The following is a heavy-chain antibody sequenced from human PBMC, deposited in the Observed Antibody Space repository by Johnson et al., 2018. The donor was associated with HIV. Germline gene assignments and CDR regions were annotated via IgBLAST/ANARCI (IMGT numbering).Heavy chain of an antibody. V-gene: IGHV3-23*04. CDR1: GFTFSSYA. D-gene: IGHD1-26*01. CDR2: ISGSGGST. J-gene: IGHJ3*02. Sequence: VQLVESGGGLVQPGGSLRLSCAASGFTFSSYAMSWVSQAPGKGLEWVSAISGSGGSTYYADSVKGRFTISSDNSKNTLYLQMGSLRAEDMAVYYCARGWELLTPAFDIWGQGTMVTVSS. CDR3: ARGWELLTPAFDI.